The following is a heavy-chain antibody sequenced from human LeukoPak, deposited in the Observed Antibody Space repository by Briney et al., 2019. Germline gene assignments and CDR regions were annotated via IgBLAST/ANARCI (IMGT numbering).Heavy chain of an antibody. Sequence: GASVRVSCKASGYTFTDYYLHWVRQAPGQGLEWMGWISPNSGGTNYAQKFQGRVTMTRDTSISTAYMELSRLRSDDTAVYYCARGEGSGTSGTYINYWGQGTLVTVSS. V-gene: IGHV1-2*02. CDR1: GYTFTDYY. CDR3: ARGEGSGTSGTYINY. CDR2: ISPNSGGT. D-gene: IGHD3-10*01. J-gene: IGHJ4*02.